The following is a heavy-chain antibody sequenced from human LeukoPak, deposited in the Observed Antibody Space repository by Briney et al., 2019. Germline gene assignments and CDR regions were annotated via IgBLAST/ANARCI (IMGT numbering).Heavy chain of an antibody. V-gene: IGHV1-2*02. CDR1: GYTSTGYY. D-gene: IGHD3-10*01. CDR3: ARGWRRYGSGSQTLIDY. Sequence: ASVTVSCKASGYTSTGYYMHWVRPAPGQGREWVGWINPNSGGTNYTQKFQGRVTMTRDTSISTAYMELSRLRTDDTAVYYCARGWRRYGSGSQTLIDYWGQGTLVTVSS. CDR2: INPNSGGT. J-gene: IGHJ4*02.